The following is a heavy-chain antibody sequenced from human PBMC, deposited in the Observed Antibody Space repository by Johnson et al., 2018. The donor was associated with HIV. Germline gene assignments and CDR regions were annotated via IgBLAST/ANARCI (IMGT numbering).Heavy chain of an antibody. Sequence: QVQLVESGGGVVQPGRSLRLSCAASGFTVSSNYMSWVRQAPGKGLEWVAFIRYDGSNKYYADSVRGRFTISRENAKNSLYLQMNSLRAGDTAVYYCARDRHGTWGDAFDIWGQGTMVTVSS. CDR2: IRYDGSNK. CDR1: GFTVSSNY. D-gene: IGHD3-16*01. CDR3: ARDRHGTWGDAFDI. V-gene: IGHV3-33*08. J-gene: IGHJ3*02.